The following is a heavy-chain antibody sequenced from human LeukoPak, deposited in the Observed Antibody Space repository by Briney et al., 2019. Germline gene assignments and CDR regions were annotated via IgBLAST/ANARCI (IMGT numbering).Heavy chain of an antibody. Sequence: SVKVSCKASGGTFSSYAISWVRQAPGQGLEWMGGIILIFGTANYAQKFQGRVTITADESTSTHYMELSSLRSEDTAVYYCARDPGYCSSTSCYAFDYWGQGTLVTVSS. V-gene: IGHV1-69*01. J-gene: IGHJ4*02. CDR1: GGTFSSYA. CDR2: IILIFGTA. CDR3: ARDPGYCSSTSCYAFDY. D-gene: IGHD2-2*01.